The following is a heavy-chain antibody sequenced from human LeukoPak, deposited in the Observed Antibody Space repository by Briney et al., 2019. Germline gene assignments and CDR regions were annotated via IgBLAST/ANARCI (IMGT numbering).Heavy chain of an antibody. D-gene: IGHD2-2*01. J-gene: IGHJ5*02. CDR3: ARGIVVVPSRNWFDP. Sequence: GESLKISCQGSGSSFTSYWIGWVRQLPGKGLEWMGIIYPGDSDTRYSPSFQGQVTISADKSISTAYLQWSSLKASDTAMCYCARGIVVVPSRNWFDPWGQGTLVTVSS. CDR2: IYPGDSDT. V-gene: IGHV5-51*01. CDR1: GSSFTSYW.